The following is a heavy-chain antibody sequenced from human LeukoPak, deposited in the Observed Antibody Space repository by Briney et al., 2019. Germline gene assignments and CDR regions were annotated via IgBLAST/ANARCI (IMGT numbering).Heavy chain of an antibody. Sequence: ASVKVSCKASGYTFTGYYMHWVRQAPGQGLEWMGIINPSGGSTSYAQKFQGRVTMTRDTSTSTVYMELSSLRSEDTAVYYCARDMTTVTTSFEAFDIWGQGTMVTVSS. CDR3: ARDMTTVTTSFEAFDI. V-gene: IGHV1-46*01. CDR1: GYTFTGYY. D-gene: IGHD4-17*01. CDR2: INPSGGST. J-gene: IGHJ3*02.